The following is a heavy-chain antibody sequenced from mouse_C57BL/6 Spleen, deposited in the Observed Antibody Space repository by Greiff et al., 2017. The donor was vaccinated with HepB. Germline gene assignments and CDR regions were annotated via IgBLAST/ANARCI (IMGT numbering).Heavy chain of an antibody. CDR3: AVYYDYDDWYFDV. CDR1: GYTFTSYW. V-gene: IGHV1-7*01. CDR2: INPSSGYT. J-gene: IGHJ1*03. Sequence: VQLQQSGAELAKPGASVKLSCKASGYTFTSYWMHWVKQRPGQGLEWIGYINPSSGYTKYNQKFKDKATLTADKSSSTAYMQLSSLTYEDSAVYDCAVYYDYDDWYFDVWGTGTTVTVSS. D-gene: IGHD2-4*01.